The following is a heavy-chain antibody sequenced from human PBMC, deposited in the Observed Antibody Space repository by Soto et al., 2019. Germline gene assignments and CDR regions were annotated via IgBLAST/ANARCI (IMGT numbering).Heavy chain of an antibody. CDR2: INHRGGT. V-gene: IGHV4-34*01. Sequence: SETLSLTCAVYGGSFSDYYWTWIRQPPGKGLEWIGEINHRGGTNYNPSLKSRVTILIDTPKNQFSLKLSSVTAADTAVYFCARPRGPGAIYNWFDPWGQGTLVTVSS. J-gene: IGHJ5*02. CDR3: ARPRGPGAIYNWFDP. CDR1: GGSFSDYY. D-gene: IGHD2-21*01.